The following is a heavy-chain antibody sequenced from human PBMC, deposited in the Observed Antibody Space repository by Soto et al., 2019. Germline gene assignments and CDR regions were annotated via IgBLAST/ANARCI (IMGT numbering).Heavy chain of an antibody. V-gene: IGHV3-33*01. CDR1: GFTFSSYG. CDR2: IWYDGSNK. CDR3: ARHTRGEIARRYYYYGMDV. D-gene: IGHD2-2*01. Sequence: QVQLVESGGGVVQPGRSLRLSCAASGFTFSSYGMHWVRQAPGKGLEWVAVIWYDGSNKHYADPVKGRFTISRDNAKNSLYLQMNSLRAEDTAVYYCARHTRGEIARRYYYYGMDVWGQGTTVTVSS. J-gene: IGHJ6*02.